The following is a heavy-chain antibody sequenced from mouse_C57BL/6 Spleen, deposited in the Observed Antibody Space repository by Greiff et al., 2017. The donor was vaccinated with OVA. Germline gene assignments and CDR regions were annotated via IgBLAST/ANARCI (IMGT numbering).Heavy chain of an antibody. V-gene: IGHV1-15*01. Sequence: QVQLQQSGAELVRPGASVTLSCKASGYTFTDYEMHWVKQTPVHGLEWIGAIDPETGGTAYNQKFKGKAILTADKSSSTAYMELRSLTAEDSAVYYCTRPSTVVGAMDYWGQGTSVTVSS. CDR1: GYTFTDYE. J-gene: IGHJ4*01. D-gene: IGHD1-1*01. CDR3: TRPSTVVGAMDY. CDR2: IDPETGGT.